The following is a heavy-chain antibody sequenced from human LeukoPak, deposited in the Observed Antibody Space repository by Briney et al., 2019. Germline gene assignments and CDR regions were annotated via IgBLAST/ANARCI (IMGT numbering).Heavy chain of an antibody. CDR2: INHSGST. D-gene: IGHD2-21*02. Sequence: SETLSLTCAVYGGSFSGYYWSWIRQPPGKGLEWIGEINHSGSTNYNPSLKSRVTISVDTSKNQFSLRLSSVTAADTAVYYCAGAYCGGDCYSGRTFDIWGQGTMVTVSS. CDR1: GGSFSGYY. V-gene: IGHV4-34*01. CDR3: AGAYCGGDCYSGRTFDI. J-gene: IGHJ3*02.